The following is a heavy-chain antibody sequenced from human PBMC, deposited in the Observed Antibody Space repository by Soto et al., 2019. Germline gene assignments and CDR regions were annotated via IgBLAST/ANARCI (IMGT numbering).Heavy chain of an antibody. V-gene: IGHV5-51*01. J-gene: IGHJ4*02. D-gene: IGHD3-22*01. CDR3: ARLAPIYHDISGLDN. CDR2: ISPGDSAT. Sequence: GESLKISCKASGYSFMIYWIAWVRQVPGKGLEWMGSISPGDSATRYSPSFQGQVTLSVDTSISTAYLQLTSLRGSDSALYYCARLAPIYHDISGLDNWGQGTLVTVS. CDR1: GYSFMIYW.